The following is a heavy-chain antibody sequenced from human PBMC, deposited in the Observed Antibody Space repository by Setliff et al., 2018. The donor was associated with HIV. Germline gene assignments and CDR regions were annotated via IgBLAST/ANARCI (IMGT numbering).Heavy chain of an antibody. J-gene: IGHJ3*02. CDR3: ARTRVAAAGVGFDI. CDR1: GLSLSTSGVG. CDR2: IYWDDDK. Sequence: ESGPTLVNPTQTLTLTCTFSGLSLSTSGVGVGWIRQSPGKALEWLAFIYWDDDKFYSTSLKTRLTISKDTSKKQVVLTMTNMDPVDTATYYCARTRVAAAGVGFDIWGQGTMVTVSS. V-gene: IGHV2-70*12. D-gene: IGHD6-13*01.